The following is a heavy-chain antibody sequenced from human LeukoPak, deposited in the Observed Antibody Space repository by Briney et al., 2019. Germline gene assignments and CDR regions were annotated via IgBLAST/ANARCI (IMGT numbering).Heavy chain of an antibody. V-gene: IGHV1-69*04. CDR1: GGTFSSYA. J-gene: IGHJ4*02. CDR2: IIPIRGIA. Sequence: ASVKVSCKASGGTFSSYAISWVRQAPGQGLEWMGRIIPIRGIANYAQKFQGRVTITADKSTSTAYMELSSLRSEDTAVYYWARVLTGLFAFDYWGQGTLVTVSS. D-gene: IGHD3-9*01. CDR3: ARVLTGLFAFDY.